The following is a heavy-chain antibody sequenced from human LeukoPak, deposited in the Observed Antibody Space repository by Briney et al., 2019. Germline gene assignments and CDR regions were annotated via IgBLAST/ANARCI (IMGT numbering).Heavy chain of an antibody. Sequence: SETLSLNCTVSGGSISSHHWSWIRQPPVPGLEWIGYIYYSGSTNYNPSLKSRVTISVDTSKNQFSLKLSSVTAADTAVYYCARDRSLDYWGQGTLVTVSS. V-gene: IGHV4-59*11. D-gene: IGHD3-16*02. CDR2: IYYSGST. CDR3: ARDRSLDY. CDR1: GGSISSHH. J-gene: IGHJ4*02.